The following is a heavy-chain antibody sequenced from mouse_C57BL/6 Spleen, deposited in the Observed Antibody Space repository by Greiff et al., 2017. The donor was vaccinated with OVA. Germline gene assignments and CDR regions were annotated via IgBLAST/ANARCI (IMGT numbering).Heavy chain of an antibody. Sequence: QVQLQQSGPELVKPGASVKISCKASGYAFSSSWMNWVKQRPGKGLEWIGRIYPGDGDTNYNGKFKGKATLTADKSSSTAYMQLSSLTSEDSAVYFCARTYLYYYARDYWGQGTSVTVSS. CDR3: ARTYLYYYARDY. CDR1: GYAFSSSW. D-gene: IGHD2-10*01. CDR2: IYPGDGDT. V-gene: IGHV1-82*01. J-gene: IGHJ4*01.